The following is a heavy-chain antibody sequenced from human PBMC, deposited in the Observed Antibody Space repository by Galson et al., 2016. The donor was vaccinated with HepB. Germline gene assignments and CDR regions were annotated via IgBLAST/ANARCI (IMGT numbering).Heavy chain of an antibody. D-gene: IGHD2-15*01. CDR3: ARTHSGGTDYYYYAMDV. Sequence: QSGAEVKKPGESLKISCKGSGYIFNNFWVAWVRQMPGKGLEWMGIIYPGDSHSRYSPSLQGQVTISADKSINTAYLQCSSLTASDTAVYYCARTHSGGTDYYYYAMDVWGQGTTVTVSS. CDR1: GYIFNNFW. J-gene: IGHJ6*02. CDR2: IYPGDSHS. V-gene: IGHV5-51*01.